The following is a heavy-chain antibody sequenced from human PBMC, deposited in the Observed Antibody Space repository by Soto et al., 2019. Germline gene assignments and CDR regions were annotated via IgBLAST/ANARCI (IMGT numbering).Heavy chain of an antibody. D-gene: IGHD3-3*01. CDR1: GFTFSSYA. Sequence: EVQLLESGGGLVQPGGSLRLSCAASGFTFSSYAMSWVRQAPGKGLEWVSAISGSGGSTYYADSVKGRFTISRDNSKNTLYRQMNSLRAEDTAVYYCAKTHKDDFWSGYFYGMDVWGQGTTVTVSS. CDR3: AKTHKDDFWSGYFYGMDV. V-gene: IGHV3-23*01. CDR2: ISGSGGST. J-gene: IGHJ6*02.